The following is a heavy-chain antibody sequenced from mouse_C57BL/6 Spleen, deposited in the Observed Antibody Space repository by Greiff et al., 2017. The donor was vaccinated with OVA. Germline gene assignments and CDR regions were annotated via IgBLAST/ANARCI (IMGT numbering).Heavy chain of an antibody. CDR3: ARHDGSYFDY. V-gene: IGHV5-6*01. Sequence: EVQRVESGGDLVKPGGSLKLSCAASGFTFSSYGMSWVRQTPDKRLEWVATISSGGSYTYYPDSVKGRITISRDNAKNTLYLQMSSLKSEDTAMYYCARHDGSYFDYWGQGTTLTVSS. CDR1: GFTFSSYG. CDR2: ISSGGSYT. J-gene: IGHJ2*01.